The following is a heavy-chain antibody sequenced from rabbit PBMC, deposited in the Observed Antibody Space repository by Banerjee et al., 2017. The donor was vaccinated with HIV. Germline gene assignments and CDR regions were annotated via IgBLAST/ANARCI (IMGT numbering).Heavy chain of an antibody. CDR1: GFSFSSSYW. CDR2: IYTGSSGTT. D-gene: IGHD6-1*01. J-gene: IGHJ4*01. V-gene: IGHV1S45*01. Sequence: QEQLVESGGGLVQPEGSLTLTCTASGFSFSSSYWMSWVRQAQGKGLEWIACIYTGSSGTTYYASWAKGRFTISKTSSTTVTLQMTSLTAADTATYFCARDLTSYGYDDHFNLWGPGTLVTVS. CDR3: ARDLTSYGYDDHFNL.